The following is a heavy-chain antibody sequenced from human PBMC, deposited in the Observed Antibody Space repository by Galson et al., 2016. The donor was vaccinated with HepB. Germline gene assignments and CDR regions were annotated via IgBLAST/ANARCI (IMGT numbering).Heavy chain of an antibody. D-gene: IGHD2-15*01. CDR2: IYHTGTT. V-gene: IGHV4-4*02. J-gene: IGHJ4*02. Sequence: SETLSLTCAVSGGSLSTRNWWSWVRQSPGKGLEWIGEIYHTGTTNYNPSLWSRITMSVDKSKNQFSLILNSVTAADTAVYYCASLGLCSGRDCYSVDWGQGPLVT. CDR1: GGSLSTRNW. CDR3: ASLGLCSGRDCYSVD.